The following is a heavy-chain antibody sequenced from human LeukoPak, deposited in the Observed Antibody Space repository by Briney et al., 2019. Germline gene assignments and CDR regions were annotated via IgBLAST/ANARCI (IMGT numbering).Heavy chain of an antibody. CDR2: MSSGGSF. V-gene: IGHV4-39*07. D-gene: IGHD3-10*01. Sequence: SETLSLTCIVSGVSIRSGDYYWGWIRQPPGKGLEWIGCMSSGGSFFYNPSLKNRVTILVDTSKNHFSLKVSSVTAADTAVYYCARVEEGYGSGRRENYYYYYMDVWGKGTTVTISS. CDR1: GVSIRSGDYY. J-gene: IGHJ6*03. CDR3: ARVEEGYGSGRRENYYYYYMDV.